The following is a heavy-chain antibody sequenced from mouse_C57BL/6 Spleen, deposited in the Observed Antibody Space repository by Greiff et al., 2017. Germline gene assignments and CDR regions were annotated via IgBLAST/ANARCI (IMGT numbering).Heavy chain of an antibody. V-gene: IGHV1-85*01. J-gene: IGHJ2*01. CDR3: ARSGYYGSSYFDY. CDR1: GYTFTSYD. Sequence: VKLVESGPELVKPGASVKLSCKASGYTFTSYDINWVKQRPGQGLEWIGWIYPRDGSTKYNEKFKGKATLTVYTSSSTAYMELHSLTSEDSAVYFCARSGYYGSSYFDYWGQGTTLTVSS. CDR2: IYPRDGST. D-gene: IGHD1-1*01.